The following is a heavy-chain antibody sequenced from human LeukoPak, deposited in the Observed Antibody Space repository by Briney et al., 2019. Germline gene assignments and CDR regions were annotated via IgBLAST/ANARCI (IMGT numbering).Heavy chain of an antibody. CDR1: GYTFTGYY. CDR2: INPNSGGT. J-gene: IGHJ4*02. V-gene: IGHV1-2*02. D-gene: IGHD6-19*01. CDR3: ARARGPRKAGFDY. Sequence: GASVKVSCKASGYTFTGYYMHWVRQAPGQGLEWMGWINPNSGGTNYAQKFQGRVTMTRDTSISTAYMELSSLRSEDTAVYYCARARGPRKAGFDYWGQGTLDTVSS.